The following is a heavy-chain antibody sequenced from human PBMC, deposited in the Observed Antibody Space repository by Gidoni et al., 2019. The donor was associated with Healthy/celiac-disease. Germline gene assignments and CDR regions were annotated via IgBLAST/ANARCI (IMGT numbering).Heavy chain of an antibody. Sequence: EVQLVESGGGLVKPGGSLRLSCAASGFTFSSYSMNWVRKAPGTGLEWVSSISSSSSYIYYADSVKGRFTISRDNAKNSLYLQMNSLRAEDTAVYYCARDATPLSDCSGGSCYLDEIYYYYGMDVWGQGTTVTVSS. V-gene: IGHV3-21*01. CDR3: ARDATPLSDCSGGSCYLDEIYYYYGMDV. CDR1: GFTFSSYS. J-gene: IGHJ6*02. CDR2: ISSSSSYI. D-gene: IGHD2-15*01.